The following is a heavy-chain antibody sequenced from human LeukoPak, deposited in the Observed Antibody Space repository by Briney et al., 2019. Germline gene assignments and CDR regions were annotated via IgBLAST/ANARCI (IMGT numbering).Heavy chain of an antibody. D-gene: IGHD3-10*01. Sequence: GGSLRLSCAASGFTFSSYWMHWVRQAPGKGLVWVSRINSDGSSTSYADSVKGRFTISRDNAKNTLYLQMNSLRAEDTAVYYCARKHGSGSYYNEPPFDYWGQGTLVTVSS. CDR3: ARKHGSGSYYNEPPFDY. CDR2: INSDGSST. CDR1: GFTFSSYW. J-gene: IGHJ4*02. V-gene: IGHV3-74*01.